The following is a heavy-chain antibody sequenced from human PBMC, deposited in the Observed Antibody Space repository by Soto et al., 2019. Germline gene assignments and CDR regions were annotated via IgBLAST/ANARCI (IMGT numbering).Heavy chain of an antibody. J-gene: IGHJ6*02. D-gene: IGHD6-13*01. CDR1: GYSFSSFW. Sequence: GESLKISCKGFGYSFSSFWIGWVRQMPGKGLEWVAIIYPGDSDARYSPSFQGQVTISADKSINTAYLQWSSLKASDGGMYYCARPSAYSSSWFSYYGMDVWGQGTTVTVSS. V-gene: IGHV5-51*01. CDR3: ARPSAYSSSWFSYYGMDV. CDR2: IYPGDSDA.